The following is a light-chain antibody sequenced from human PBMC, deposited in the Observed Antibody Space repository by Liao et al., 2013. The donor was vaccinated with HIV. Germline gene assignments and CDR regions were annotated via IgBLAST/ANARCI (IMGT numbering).Light chain of an antibody. CDR2: YET. CDR3: QAWDSSTAV. J-gene: IGLJ2*01. CDR1: NIGTKS. Sequence: SYELTQTPSVSVAPGKTARITCGGNNIGTKSVNWYQQKPGQAPVLVICYETDRPAGIPERFSGSNSGNTATLTISGTQAMDEADYYCQAWDSSTAVFGGGTKLTVL. V-gene: IGLV3-21*01.